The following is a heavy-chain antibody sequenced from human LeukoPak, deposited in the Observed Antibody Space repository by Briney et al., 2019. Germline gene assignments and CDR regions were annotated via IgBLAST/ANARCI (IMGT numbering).Heavy chain of an antibody. J-gene: IGHJ5*02. D-gene: IGHD3-3*01. CDR3: ARQEIRLDFWGVQEGWLNP. CDR2: IYPGDSDT. V-gene: IGHV5-51*01. Sequence: GESLKISCKGSGYNFTNYKIGWVRQKPGKGLEWMGIIYPGDSDTRYSPSFQGRVTISADKSLSTVHLQWTSLKASDTAMYYCARQEIRLDFWGVQEGWLNPWGQGTLVTVSS. CDR1: GYNFTNYK.